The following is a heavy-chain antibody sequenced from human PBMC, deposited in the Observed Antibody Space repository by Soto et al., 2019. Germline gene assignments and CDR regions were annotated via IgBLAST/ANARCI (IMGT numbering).Heavy chain of an antibody. CDR3: ASGSIAARRGYYYYYYGMDV. CDR1: GYSFTSYW. Sequence: HGESLKISCKGSGYSFTSYWISWVRQMPGKGLEWMGRIDPSDSYTNYSPSFQGHVNISADKSISTAYLQWSSLKASDTAMYYCASGSIAARRGYYYYYYGMDVWGQGTTVTVSS. V-gene: IGHV5-10-1*01. CDR2: IDPSDSYT. J-gene: IGHJ6*02. D-gene: IGHD6-6*01.